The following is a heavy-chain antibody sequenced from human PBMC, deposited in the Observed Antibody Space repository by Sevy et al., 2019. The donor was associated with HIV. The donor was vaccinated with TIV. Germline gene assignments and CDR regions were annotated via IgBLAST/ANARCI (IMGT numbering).Heavy chain of an antibody. D-gene: IGHD2-2*01. Sequence: ASVKVSCKASGYTFTGYYMHWVRQAPGQGLEWMGWINPNSGGTNYAQKFQGRVTMTRDTSISTAYMELSRLRSDDTAVYYWARADIVVVPADLDYWGQGTLVTVSS. V-gene: IGHV1-2*02. J-gene: IGHJ4*02. CDR2: INPNSGGT. CDR1: GYTFTGYY. CDR3: ARADIVVVPADLDY.